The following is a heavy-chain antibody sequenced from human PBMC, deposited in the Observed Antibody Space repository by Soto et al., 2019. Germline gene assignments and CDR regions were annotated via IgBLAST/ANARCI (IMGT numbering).Heavy chain of an antibody. V-gene: IGHV1-69*02. CDR1: GGTFSSYT. CDR3: ARTGGYSYGPSDYYFGMDV. CDR2: IIPILGIA. D-gene: IGHD5-18*01. Sequence: SVKVSCKASGGTFSSYTISWVRQAPGQGLEWMGRIIPILGIANYAQKFQGRVTITADKSTSTAYMELSSLRSEDTAVYYCARTGGYSYGPSDYYFGMDVWGQGTTVTVSS. J-gene: IGHJ6*02.